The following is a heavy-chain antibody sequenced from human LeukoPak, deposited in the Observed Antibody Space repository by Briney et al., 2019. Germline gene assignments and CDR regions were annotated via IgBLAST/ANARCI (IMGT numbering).Heavy chain of an antibody. D-gene: IGHD6-19*01. Sequence: PGGSLRLSCAASGFIFSSYGMSWVRQSPGKGLEWVSGISRRGDTTYYADSVKGRFSISRDNSKNTLYLQMNSLRAEDTAVYYCAKDRKRGIAVAGTGIDYWGQGTLVTVSS. J-gene: IGHJ4*02. CDR1: GFIFSSYG. CDR2: ISRRGDTT. CDR3: AKDRKRGIAVAGTGIDY. V-gene: IGHV3-23*01.